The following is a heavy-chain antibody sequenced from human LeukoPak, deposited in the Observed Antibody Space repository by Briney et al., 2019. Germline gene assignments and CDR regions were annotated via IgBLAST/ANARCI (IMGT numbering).Heavy chain of an antibody. D-gene: IGHD4-23*01. Sequence: SETLSLTCTVSGGSISSYYWSWIRQPAGKGLEWIGRIYTSGSTNYNPSLKSRVTMSVDTSKNQFSLKLSSVTAADTAVYYCARDQDGGNSGSPLYYYYYMDVWGKGTTVTVSS. CDR3: ARDQDGGNSGSPLYYYYYMDV. CDR2: IYTSGST. J-gene: IGHJ6*03. V-gene: IGHV4-4*07. CDR1: GGSISSYY.